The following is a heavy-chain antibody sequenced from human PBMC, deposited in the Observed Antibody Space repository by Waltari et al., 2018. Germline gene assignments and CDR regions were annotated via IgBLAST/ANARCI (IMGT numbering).Heavy chain of an antibody. J-gene: IGHJ6*02. V-gene: IGHV4-31*01. Sequence: QVQLQESGPGLVKPSQTLSLTCTVSGGSISSGGYYWSWIRQHPGKGLEWIGYIYYSGSTYYNPSLKSLVTISVDTSKNQFSLKLSSVTAADTAVYYCARARITGTTNPYYYYGMDVWGQGTTVTVSS. CDR2: IYYSGST. CDR1: GGSISSGGYY. D-gene: IGHD1-7*01. CDR3: ARARITGTTNPYYYYGMDV.